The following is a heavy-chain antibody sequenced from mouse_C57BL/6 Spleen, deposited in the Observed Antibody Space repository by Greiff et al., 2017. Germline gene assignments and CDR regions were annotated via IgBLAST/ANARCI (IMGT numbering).Heavy chain of an antibody. D-gene: IGHD2-4*01. J-gene: IGHJ3*01. CDR2: ISSGGSYN. CDR1: GFTFSSYG. V-gene: IGHV5-6*01. CDR3: ARDDYDGRAWFAY. Sequence: EVKLMESGGDLVKPGGSLKLSCAASGFTFSSYGMSWVRQTPDKRLEWVATISSGGSYNYYPDSVKGRFTISRDNAKNTLYLQMSSLKSEDTSMYYCARDDYDGRAWFAYWGQGTLVTVSA.